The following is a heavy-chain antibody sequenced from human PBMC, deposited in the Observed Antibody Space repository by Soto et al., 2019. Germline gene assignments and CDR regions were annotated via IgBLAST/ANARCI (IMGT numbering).Heavy chain of an antibody. J-gene: IGHJ4*02. D-gene: IGHD3-3*02. CDR2: IKSRTGNETT. CDR1: GFTFSNVW. CDR3: VAVLPLANSSFDY. V-gene: IGHV3-15*01. Sequence: VHLVESGGGFVKPGGSLRLSCAACGFTFSNVWLSWVRQAPGKGLEWLGGIKSRTGNETTDYASPARARFIISRHDSKNMLYLQLSGLKSQDSGIECWVAVLPLANSSFDYWGQGTPVTVSS.